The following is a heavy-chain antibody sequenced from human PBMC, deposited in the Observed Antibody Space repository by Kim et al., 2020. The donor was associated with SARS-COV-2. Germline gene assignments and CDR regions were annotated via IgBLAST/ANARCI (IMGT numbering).Heavy chain of an antibody. J-gene: IGHJ4*02. CDR3: ARDGTIAAAGIFDY. D-gene: IGHD6-13*01. Sequence: NPSLKSRVTMSVDTSKNQFSLKLSSVTAADTAVYYCARDGTIAAAGIFDYWGQGTLVTVSS. V-gene: IGHV4-4*07.